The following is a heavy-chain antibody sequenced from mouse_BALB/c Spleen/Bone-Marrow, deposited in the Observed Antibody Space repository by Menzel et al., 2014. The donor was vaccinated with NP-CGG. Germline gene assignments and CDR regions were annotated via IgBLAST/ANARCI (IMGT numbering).Heavy chain of an antibody. CDR2: INPGSGGT. Sequence: VQLQESGAELVRPGTSVKVACKASGYAFTNYLIEWVKQRPGQGLEWIGVINPGSGGTNYNEKFKGKATLTADKSSSTAYMQLSSLTSDDSAVYCCARSGYYGSNYAMDYCGQGTSVTVSS. D-gene: IGHD1-1*01. V-gene: IGHV1-54*01. J-gene: IGHJ4*01. CDR3: ARSGYYGSNYAMDY. CDR1: GYAFTNYL.